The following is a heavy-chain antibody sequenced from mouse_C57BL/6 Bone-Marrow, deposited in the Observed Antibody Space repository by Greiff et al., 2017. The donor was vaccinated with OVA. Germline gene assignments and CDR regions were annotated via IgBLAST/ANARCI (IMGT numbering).Heavy chain of an antibody. J-gene: IGHJ2*01. D-gene: IGHD2-1*01. Sequence: EVQRVESGGGLVQPGGSLSLSCAASGFTFTDYYMSWVRQPPGKALEWLGFIRNKANGYTTEYSASVKGRFTISRDNSQSILYLQMNALRAEDSATYYCARYISYGNYLYYFDYWGQGTTLTVSS. CDR1: GFTFTDYY. V-gene: IGHV7-3*01. CDR3: ARYISYGNYLYYFDY. CDR2: IRNKANGYTT.